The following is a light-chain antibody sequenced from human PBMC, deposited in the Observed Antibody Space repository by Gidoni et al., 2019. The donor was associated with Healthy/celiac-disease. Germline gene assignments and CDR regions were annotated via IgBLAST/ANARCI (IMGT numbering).Light chain of an antibody. CDR2: AAS. CDR3: QQSYSTPRFT. J-gene: IGKJ3*01. Sequence: DIQMTQSSYSLSASVGERVTITCRAGQSISSYLNWYQQKPGKAPELLIYAASSLQSVVPSWFGGSGSGTDFTLTISSRQPEDFATYGCQQSYSTPRFTFGPGTKVDIK. CDR1: QSISSY. V-gene: IGKV1-39*01.